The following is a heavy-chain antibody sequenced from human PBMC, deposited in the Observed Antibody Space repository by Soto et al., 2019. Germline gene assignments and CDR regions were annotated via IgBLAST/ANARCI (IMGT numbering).Heavy chain of an antibody. Sequence: QVQLQESGPGLVKPSQTLSLTCTVSDGSISSGGYYWSWIRQHPGKGLEWIGYISDSGRTYYNPSLESRVTISMDTAKNQFSLRLRSVTSADTAVYFCARNDSGSNSFDYWGQGTLVTISS. V-gene: IGHV4-31*03. CDR2: ISDSGRT. J-gene: IGHJ4*02. D-gene: IGHD3-10*01. CDR1: DGSISSGGYY. CDR3: ARNDSGSNSFDY.